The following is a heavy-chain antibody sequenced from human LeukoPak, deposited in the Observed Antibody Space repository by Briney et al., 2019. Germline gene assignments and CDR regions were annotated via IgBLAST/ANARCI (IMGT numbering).Heavy chain of an antibody. V-gene: IGHV3-23*01. CDR2: ISGSGGST. CDR3: AKDNIVAVVAAVFDY. CDR1: GFTFSDYA. D-gene: IGHD2-15*01. Sequence: PGGSLRLSCAASGFTFSDYAMNWVRQAPGKGLEWVSAISGSGGSTYYADSVKGRFTISRDNSKNTLYLQMNSLRAEDTAVYYCAKDNIVAVVAAVFDYWGQGTLVTVSS. J-gene: IGHJ4*02.